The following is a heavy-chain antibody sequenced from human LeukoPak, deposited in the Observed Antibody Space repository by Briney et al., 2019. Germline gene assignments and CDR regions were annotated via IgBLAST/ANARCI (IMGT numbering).Heavy chain of an antibody. Sequence: AGGSLRLSCAASGFTVSSNYMSWVRQAPGKGLEWLSVIYSGGSTYYADSVKGRFTISRHNSKNTLYLQMNSLRAEDTAVYYCARAKYPYYFDYWGQGTLVTVSS. CDR2: IYSGGST. J-gene: IGHJ4*02. CDR3: ARAKYPYYFDY. V-gene: IGHV3-53*04. CDR1: GFTVSSNY.